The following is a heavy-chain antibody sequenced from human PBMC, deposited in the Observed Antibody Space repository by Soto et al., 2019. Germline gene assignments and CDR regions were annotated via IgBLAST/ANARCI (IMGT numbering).Heavy chain of an antibody. J-gene: IGHJ6*02. Sequence: PSETLSLTCTVSGGSVSSGSYYWSWIRQPPGKGLEWIGYIYYSGSTNYNPSLKSRVTISVDTSKNQFSLKLSSVTAADTAVYYCARLGGYSPHYGMDVWGQGTTVTVSS. V-gene: IGHV4-61*01. CDR2: IYYSGST. D-gene: IGHD5-18*01. CDR1: GGSVSSGSYY. CDR3: ARLGGYSPHYGMDV.